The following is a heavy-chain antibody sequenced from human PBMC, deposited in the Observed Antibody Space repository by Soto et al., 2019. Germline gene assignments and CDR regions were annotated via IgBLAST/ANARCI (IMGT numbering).Heavy chain of an antibody. J-gene: IGHJ5*02. CDR3: ARVSVAGLLNWFDP. CDR2: ISSSSSYI. CDR1: GFTFSSYS. Sequence: GGSLRLSCAASGFTFSSYSMNWVRQAPGKGLEWVSSISSSSSYIYYADSVKGRFTISRDNAKNSLYLQMNSLRAEDTAVYYCARVSVAGLLNWFDPWGQGTLVTVSS. V-gene: IGHV3-21*01. D-gene: IGHD6-19*01.